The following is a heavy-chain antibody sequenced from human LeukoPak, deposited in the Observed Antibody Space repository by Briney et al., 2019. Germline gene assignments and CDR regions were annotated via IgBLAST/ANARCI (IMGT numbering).Heavy chain of an antibody. D-gene: IGHD3-3*01. CDR1: GGSISSYY. Sequence: SETLSLTCTVSGGSISSYYWSWIRQPAGKGLEWIGRIYTSGSTNYNPSLKSRVTMSVDTSKNQFSLKLSSVTAADTAVYYCARGTYDFWSGYYFDYWGQGTLVTVSS. V-gene: IGHV4-4*07. J-gene: IGHJ4*02. CDR2: IYTSGST. CDR3: ARGTYDFWSGYYFDY.